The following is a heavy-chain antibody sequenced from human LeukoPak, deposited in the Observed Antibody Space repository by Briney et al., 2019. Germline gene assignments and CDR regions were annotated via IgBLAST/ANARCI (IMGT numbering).Heavy chain of an antibody. CDR3: ARETACSSTSCYQVMWFDP. J-gene: IGHJ5*02. CDR1: GGSISSGGYY. V-gene: IGHV4-30-2*01. Sequence: SETLSLTCTVSGGSISSGGYYWSWLRQPPGKGLEWIVYIYHSGSTYYNPSLKSRVTISVDRSKNQFSLKLSSVTAADTAVYYCARETACSSTSCYQVMWFDPWGQGTLVTVSS. CDR2: IYHSGST. D-gene: IGHD2-2*01.